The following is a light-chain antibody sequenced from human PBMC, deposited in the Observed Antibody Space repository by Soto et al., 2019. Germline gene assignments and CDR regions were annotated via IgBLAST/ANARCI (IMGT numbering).Light chain of an antibody. CDR3: SSYTSSSAWV. Sequence: QSALTQPASVSGSPGQSITISCTGTSSDVGTYKYVSWYQHHPGKAPKLMIYEVSNRPSGVSNRFSGSKSGNTASLTISGLQAEDEADYYCSSYTSSSAWVFGGGTKVTVL. V-gene: IGLV2-14*01. CDR2: EVS. J-gene: IGLJ3*02. CDR1: SSDVGTYKY.